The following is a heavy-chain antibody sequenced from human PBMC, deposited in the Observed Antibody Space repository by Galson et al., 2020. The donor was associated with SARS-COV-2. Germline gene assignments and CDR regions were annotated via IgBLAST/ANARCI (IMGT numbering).Heavy chain of an antibody. CDR2: ISYDGSNK. D-gene: IGHD2-2*01. J-gene: IGHJ6*02. CDR1: GFTFSSYA. CDR3: ARDWGYCSSTSCPKYYYGMDV. Sequence: GESLKISCAASGFTFSSYAMHWVRQAPGKGLEWVAVISYDGSNKYYADSVKGRFTISRDNSKNTLYLQMNSLRAEDTAVYYCARDWGYCSSTSCPKYYYGMDVWVQGTTVTVSS. V-gene: IGHV3-30-3*01.